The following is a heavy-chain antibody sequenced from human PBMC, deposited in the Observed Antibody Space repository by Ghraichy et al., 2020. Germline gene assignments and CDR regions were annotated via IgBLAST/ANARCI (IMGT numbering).Heavy chain of an antibody. CDR1: GFTFSDYY. D-gene: IGHD3-9*01. V-gene: IGHV3-11*01. CDR3: AREKGEYYDILTGYYRAYYFDY. J-gene: IGHJ4*02. CDR2: ISSSGSTI. Sequence: GGSLRLSCAASGFTFSDYYMSWIRQAPGKGLEWVSYISSSGSTIYYADSVKGRFTISRDNAKNSLYLQMNSLRAEDTAVYYCAREKGEYYDILTGYYRAYYFDYWGQGTLVTVSS.